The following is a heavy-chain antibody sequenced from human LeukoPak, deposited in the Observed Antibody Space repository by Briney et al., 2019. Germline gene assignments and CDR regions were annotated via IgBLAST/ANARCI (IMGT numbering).Heavy chain of an antibody. CDR2: ISDSGGST. D-gene: IGHD1-14*01. Sequence: GGSLRLSCAASGFTFNSYAMSWVRQAPGKGLEWVSGISDSGGSTYYADSVKGRFTISRDNSKNILFLQMNSLRAEDTAVYYCAKDPPGLHGDYWGQGTLVTVSS. CDR3: AKDPPGLHGDY. CDR1: GFTFNSYA. J-gene: IGHJ4*02. V-gene: IGHV3-23*01.